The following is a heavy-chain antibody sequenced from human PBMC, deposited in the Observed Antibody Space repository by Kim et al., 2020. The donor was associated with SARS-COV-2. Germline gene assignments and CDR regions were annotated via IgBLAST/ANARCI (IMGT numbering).Heavy chain of an antibody. Sequence: GGSLRLSCAASGFTFSSYSMNWVRQAPGKGLEWVSSISSSSSYIYYADSVKGRFTISRDNAKNSLYLQMNSLRAEDTAVYYCASWELAMIVVPQDYDAFDIWGQGTMVTVSS. J-gene: IGHJ3*02. V-gene: IGHV3-21*01. CDR2: ISSSSSYI. CDR1: GFTFSSYS. D-gene: IGHD3-22*01. CDR3: ASWELAMIVVPQDYDAFDI.